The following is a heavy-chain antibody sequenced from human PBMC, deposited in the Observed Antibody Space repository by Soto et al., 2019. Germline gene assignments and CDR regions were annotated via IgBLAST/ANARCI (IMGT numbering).Heavy chain of an antibody. CDR1: SGSISSTIYS. V-gene: IGHV4-39*01. D-gene: IGHD2-15*01. CDR2: IFYSGST. J-gene: IGHJ5*02. CDR3: ARQCRGVTCHWFVP. Sequence: QLLESGPGLVKPSETLSLTCTVSSGSISSTIYSWDWIRQPPGKGLEWIGSIFYSGSTYYNPSLKSRVTISVDTSKNQFPLTLTSVTTAATAVYYCARQCRGVTCHWFVPWGQGTLVTVSS.